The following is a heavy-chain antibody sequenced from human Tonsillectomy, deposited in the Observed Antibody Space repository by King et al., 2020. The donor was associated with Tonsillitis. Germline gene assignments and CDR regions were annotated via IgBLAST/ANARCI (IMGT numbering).Heavy chain of an antibody. Sequence: QLVQSGADVKKPGASLKVSCKASGYTFSTYGITWLRQAPGQGLEWMGWISAYNGHTNYAQKFQDRVTMTRDTSTSTAYMELKSLTSDDTAVYYCARAGGSRGVRGRFDSWGQGTLVSVSS. CDR3: ARAGGSRGVRGRFDS. D-gene: IGHD1-26*01. J-gene: IGHJ5*01. CDR2: ISAYNGHT. V-gene: IGHV1-18*01. CDR1: GYTFSTYG.